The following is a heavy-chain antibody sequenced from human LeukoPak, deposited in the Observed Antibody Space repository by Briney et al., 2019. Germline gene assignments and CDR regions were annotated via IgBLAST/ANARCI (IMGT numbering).Heavy chain of an antibody. Sequence: GASAKVSCKASGYTFTSYGISWVRQAPGQGLEWMGWISAYNGNTNYAQKLQGRVTMTTDTSTSTAYMELRSLRSDDTAVYYCARDLVPAAMSGTPFDPWGQGTLVTVSS. CDR3: ARDLVPAAMSGTPFDP. CDR2: ISAYNGNT. J-gene: IGHJ5*02. D-gene: IGHD2-2*01. CDR1: GYTFTSYG. V-gene: IGHV1-18*01.